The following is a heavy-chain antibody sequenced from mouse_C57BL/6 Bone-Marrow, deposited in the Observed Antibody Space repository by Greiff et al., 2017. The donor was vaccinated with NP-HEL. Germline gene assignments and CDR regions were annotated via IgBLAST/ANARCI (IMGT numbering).Heavy chain of an antibody. CDR3: ARHSNYYFDY. J-gene: IGHJ2*01. CDR1: GYTFTSYW. Sequence: QVQLKESGAELVKPGASVKLSCKASGYTFTSYWMHWVKQRPGRGLEWIGRIDPNSGGTKYNEKFKSKATLTVDKPSSTAYMQISSLTSEDSAVYDCARHSNYYFDYWGQGTTLTVSS. CDR2: IDPNSGGT. V-gene: IGHV1-72*01. D-gene: IGHD2-5*01.